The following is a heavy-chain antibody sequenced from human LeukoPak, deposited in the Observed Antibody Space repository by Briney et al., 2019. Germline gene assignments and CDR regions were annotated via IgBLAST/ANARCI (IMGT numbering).Heavy chain of an antibody. D-gene: IGHD2-21*01. V-gene: IGHV3-23*01. CDR3: ATHHTTRYSHYYFDY. Sequence: GGSLRLSCAASGFTFSTYAVSWVRQAPGKGLEWVSAIGATGTDTYYADSIKGRFTISRDNSKNTLYLQMNTLRAEDTALYYCATHHTTRYSHYYFDYWGQGALVTVSS. CDR2: IGATGTDT. CDR1: GFTFSTYA. J-gene: IGHJ4*02.